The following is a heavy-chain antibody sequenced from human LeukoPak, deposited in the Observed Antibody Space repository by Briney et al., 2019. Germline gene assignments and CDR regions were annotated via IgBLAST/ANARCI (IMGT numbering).Heavy chain of an antibody. J-gene: IGHJ5*02. Sequence: ASVKVSFKASGYTFTGYYMHWVRQAPGQGLEWMGWINPNSGRTNYAQKFQGRVTMTRDTSISTAYMDLSSLRFDDTAVYHCARRSDNWFDPWGQGTLVTVSS. CDR2: INPNSGRT. CDR3: ARRSDNWFDP. CDR1: GYTFTGYY. V-gene: IGHV1-2*02.